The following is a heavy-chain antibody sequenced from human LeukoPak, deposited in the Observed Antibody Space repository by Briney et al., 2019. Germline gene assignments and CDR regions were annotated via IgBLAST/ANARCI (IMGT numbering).Heavy chain of an antibody. Sequence: SETLSLTCAVYGGSFSGYYWSWIRQPPGKGLEWIGEINHSGSTNYNPSLKSRVTISVDTSKNQFSLKLSSVTAADTAVYYCARGLRCSSTSCRSGALYYYYMDVWGKGTTVTVSS. J-gene: IGHJ6*03. CDR2: INHSGST. CDR3: ARGLRCSSTSCRSGALYYYYMDV. V-gene: IGHV4-34*01. CDR1: GGSFSGYY. D-gene: IGHD2-2*01.